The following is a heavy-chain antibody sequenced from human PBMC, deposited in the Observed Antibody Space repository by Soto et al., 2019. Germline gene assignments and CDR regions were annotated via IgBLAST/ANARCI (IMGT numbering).Heavy chain of an antibody. J-gene: IGHJ4*02. V-gene: IGHV4-39*01. Sequence: ETLSLTCTVSGGSISSSSYYWGWIREPPGKGLEWIGSIYYSGSTYYNPSLKSRVTISVDTSKNQFSLKLSSVTAADTAVYYCARLRLGELSLYYFDYWGQGTPVTVSS. CDR2: IYYSGST. D-gene: IGHD3-16*02. CDR3: ARLRLGELSLYYFDY. CDR1: GGSISSSSYY.